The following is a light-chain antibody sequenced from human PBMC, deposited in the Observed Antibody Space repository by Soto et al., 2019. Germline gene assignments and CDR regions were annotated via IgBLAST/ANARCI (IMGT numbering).Light chain of an antibody. CDR1: QSVRRN. CDR3: QRYNNWPPWT. Sequence: EIVMTQSPDTLSVSPGERATLSCRASQSVRRNLAWYQQKPGQAPRLLIYEASTRATGIPARFSGSGSGTEFTLTISSLQSEDFAVYYCQRYNNWPPWTFGQGTKVEIK. CDR2: EAS. J-gene: IGKJ1*01. V-gene: IGKV3-15*01.